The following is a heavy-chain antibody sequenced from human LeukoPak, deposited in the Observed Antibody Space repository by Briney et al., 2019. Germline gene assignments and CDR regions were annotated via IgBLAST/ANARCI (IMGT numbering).Heavy chain of an antibody. V-gene: IGHV3-23*01. CDR3: AKDYRTGINYFDN. D-gene: IGHD3-10*01. CDR1: GCTFSSYA. Sequence: PGGSLRLSCAASGCTFSSYAMSWVRQAPGKGLEWVSAISGSGGSTYYADSVKGRFTISRDNSKNTLYLQMSSLRAEDTAVYYCAKDYRTGINYFDNWGQGTLVTVPS. J-gene: IGHJ4*02. CDR2: ISGSGGST.